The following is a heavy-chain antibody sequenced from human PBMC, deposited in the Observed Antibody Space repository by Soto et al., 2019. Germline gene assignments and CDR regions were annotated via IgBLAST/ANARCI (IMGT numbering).Heavy chain of an antibody. CDR1: GYTFTSYD. CDR3: ATLWFGELHDAFDI. CDR2: MNPNSGNT. J-gene: IGHJ3*02. V-gene: IGHV1-8*01. D-gene: IGHD3-10*01. Sequence: QVQLVQSGAEVKKPGASVKVSCKASGYTFTSYDINWVRQATGQGLEWMGWMNPNSGNTGYAQKVQGKVHMNRDTSLSTAYMELSSLRSEDTAVYYCATLWFGELHDAFDIWGQGTMVTVSS.